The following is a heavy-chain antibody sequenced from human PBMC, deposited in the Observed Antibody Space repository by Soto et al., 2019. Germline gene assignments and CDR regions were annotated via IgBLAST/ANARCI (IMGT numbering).Heavy chain of an antibody. CDR1: GYTFTSYD. CDR3: ARGPYDYGDYGQSYYYYYMDV. D-gene: IGHD4-17*01. J-gene: IGHJ6*03. Sequence: VQSGAEVKKPGASVKVSCKASGYTFTSYDINWVRQATGQGLEWMGWMNPNSGNTGYAQKFQGRVTMTRNTSISTAYMELSSLRSEDTAVYYCARGPYDYGDYGQSYYYYYMDVWGKGTTVTGSS. CDR2: MNPNSGNT. V-gene: IGHV1-8*01.